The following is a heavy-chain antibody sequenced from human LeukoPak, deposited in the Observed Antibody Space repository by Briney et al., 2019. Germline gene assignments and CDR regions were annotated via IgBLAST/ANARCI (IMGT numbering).Heavy chain of an antibody. CDR1: GFTFSSYS. Sequence: MSGGSLRLCCAASGFTFSSYSMNWVRQAPGKGLEWVSSISSSSSYIYYADSVKGRFTISRDNAKNSLYLQMNSLRAEDTAVYYCARGVCSSTSCYGDWGQGTLVTVSS. D-gene: IGHD2-2*01. CDR3: ARGVCSSTSCYGD. CDR2: ISSSSSYI. V-gene: IGHV3-21*01. J-gene: IGHJ4*02.